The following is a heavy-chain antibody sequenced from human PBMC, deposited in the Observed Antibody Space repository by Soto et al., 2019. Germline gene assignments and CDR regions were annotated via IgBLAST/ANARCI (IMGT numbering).Heavy chain of an antibody. CDR2: ISGSGAST. CDR3: SKGMRGSSSSGMDF. V-gene: IGHV3-23*01. Sequence: GGSLRLSCAASGLTFSSYAMSWFRQAPGKGLEWVSAISGSGASTYYADSVKGRFTISRDNSKNTLYLQMNSLRAEDTAVYYCSKGMRGSSSSGMDFWGQGTTVTVSS. J-gene: IGHJ6*02. CDR1: GLTFSSYA. D-gene: IGHD2-8*01.